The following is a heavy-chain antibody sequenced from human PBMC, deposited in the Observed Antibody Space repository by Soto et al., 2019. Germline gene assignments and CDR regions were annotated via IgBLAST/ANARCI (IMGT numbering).Heavy chain of an antibody. CDR3: ARDNSSSWYGQTNWFDP. D-gene: IGHD6-13*01. CDR2: IWYDGSNK. Sequence: QVQLVESGGGVVQPGRSLRLSCAASGFTFSSYGMHWVRQAPGKGLEWVAVIWYDGSNKYYADSVKGRFTISRDTSMNTLYLQMNSLRAEDTAVYYCARDNSSSWYGQTNWFDPWGQGTLVTVSS. V-gene: IGHV3-33*01. CDR1: GFTFSSYG. J-gene: IGHJ5*02.